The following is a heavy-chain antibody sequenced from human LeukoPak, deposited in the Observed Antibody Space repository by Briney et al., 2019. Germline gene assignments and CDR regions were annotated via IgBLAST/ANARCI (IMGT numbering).Heavy chain of an antibody. CDR3: AREGSCSSTSCPPVSYYYMDV. CDR2: INPSGGST. V-gene: IGHV1-46*01. D-gene: IGHD2-2*01. J-gene: IGHJ6*03. CDR1: GYTFTSYY. Sequence: GASVKVSCKASGYTFTSYYMHWARQAPGQGLEWMGIINPSGGSTSYAQKFQGRVTMTRDTSTSTVYMELSSLRSEDTAVYYCAREGSCSSTSCPPVSYYYMDVWGKGTTVTVSS.